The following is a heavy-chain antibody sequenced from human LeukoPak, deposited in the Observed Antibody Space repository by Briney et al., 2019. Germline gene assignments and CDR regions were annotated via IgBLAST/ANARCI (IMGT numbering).Heavy chain of an antibody. CDR1: GFTFSSYTM. CDR2: IYHSGST. Sequence: GSLRLSCAASGFTFSSYTMNWVRQAPGKGLEWIGEIYHSGSTNYNPSLKSRVTISVDKSKNQFSLKLSSVTAADTAVYYCARGQLNYYYGMDVWGQGTTVTVSS. J-gene: IGHJ6*02. CDR3: ARGQLNYYYGMDV. D-gene: IGHD5-24*01. V-gene: IGHV4-4*02.